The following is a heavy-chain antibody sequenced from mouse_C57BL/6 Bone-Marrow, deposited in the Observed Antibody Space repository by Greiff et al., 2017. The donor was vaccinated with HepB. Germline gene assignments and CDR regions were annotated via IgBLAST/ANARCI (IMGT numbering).Heavy chain of an antibody. J-gene: IGHJ3*01. Sequence: VQLQQPGAELVRPGPSVKLSCKASGYTFTSYWMHWVKQRPGQGLEWIGVIDPSDSYTNYNQKFKGKATLTVDTSSSTAYMQLSSLTSEDSAVYYCARSVYYGSSRFAYWGQGTLVTVSA. V-gene: IGHV1-59*01. CDR3: ARSVYYGSSRFAY. CDR2: IDPSDSYT. D-gene: IGHD1-1*01. CDR1: GYTFTSYW.